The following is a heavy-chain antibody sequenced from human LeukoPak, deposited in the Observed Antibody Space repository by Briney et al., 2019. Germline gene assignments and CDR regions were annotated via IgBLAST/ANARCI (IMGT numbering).Heavy chain of an antibody. J-gene: IGHJ5*02. D-gene: IGHD2/OR15-2a*01. CDR3: ASAPFSRNWFDP. Sequence: SETLSLTCTVSGGSISSSSYYWGWIRQPPGKGLEWIGSIYYSGSTYYNPSLKSRVTISVDTSKNQFSLKLSSVTAADTAVYYCASAPFSRNWFDPWGQGTLVTVSS. CDR2: IYYSGST. CDR1: GGSISSSSYY. V-gene: IGHV4-39*07.